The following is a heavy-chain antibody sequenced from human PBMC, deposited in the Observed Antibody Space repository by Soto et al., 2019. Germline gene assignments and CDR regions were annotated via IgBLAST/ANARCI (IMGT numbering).Heavy chain of an antibody. CDR2: INHSGST. D-gene: IGHD3-10*01. CDR3: ARETYYYGSGSLAKFDY. CDR1: GGSFSGYY. J-gene: IGHJ4*02. Sequence: SETLSLTCAVYGGSFSGYYWSWIRQPPGKGLEWIGEINHSGSTNYNPSLKSRVTISVDTSKNQFSLKLSSVTAADTAVYYCARETYYYGSGSLAKFDYWGQGTLVTVSS. V-gene: IGHV4-34*01.